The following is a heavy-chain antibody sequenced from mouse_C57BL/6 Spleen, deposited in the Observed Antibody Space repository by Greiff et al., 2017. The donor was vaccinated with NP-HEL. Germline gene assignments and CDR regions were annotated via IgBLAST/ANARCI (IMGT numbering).Heavy chain of an antibody. CDR2: IDPSDSYT. J-gene: IGHJ1*03. Sequence: VQLQQPGAELVKPGASVKLSCKASGYTFTSYWMQWVKQRPGQGLEWIGEIDPSDSYTNYNQKFKGKATLTVDTSSSTAYMQLSSLTSEDSAVYYCARRGAGTWYFDVWGTGTTVTVSS. V-gene: IGHV1-50*01. CDR1: GYTFTSYW. D-gene: IGHD4-1*01. CDR3: ARRGAGTWYFDV.